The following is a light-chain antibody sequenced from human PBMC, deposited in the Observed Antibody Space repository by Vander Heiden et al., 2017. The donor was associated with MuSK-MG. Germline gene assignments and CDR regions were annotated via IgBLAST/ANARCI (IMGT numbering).Light chain of an antibody. CDR2: RNN. V-gene: IGLV1-47*03. CDR1: SPNIGRNY. CDR3: AAWEDSLRVV. Sequence: SLLTQPPSASGTPGQTVTISCPGSSPNIGRNYVYWYQQVPGTAPNLLIYRNNQRPSGVPDRFSGSRSGTSASLAISGRWAEDGADYYCAAWEDSLRVVFGGGTTLTVL. J-gene: IGLJ2*01.